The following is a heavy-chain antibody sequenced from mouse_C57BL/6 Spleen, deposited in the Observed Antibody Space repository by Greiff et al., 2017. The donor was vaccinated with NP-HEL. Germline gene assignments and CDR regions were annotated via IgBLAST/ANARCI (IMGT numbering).Heavy chain of an antibody. J-gene: IGHJ2*01. Sequence: QVQLQQPGAELVKPGASVKLSCKASGYTFTSYWMHWVKQRPGRGLEWIGRIDSNSGGTKYNEKFKSKATLTVDKPSSTAYMQLSSLTSEDSAVYYCARGYYYGSSFEDYFDYWGQGTTLTVSS. CDR2: IDSNSGGT. D-gene: IGHD1-1*01. V-gene: IGHV1-72*01. CDR1: GYTFTSYW. CDR3: ARGYYYGSSFEDYFDY.